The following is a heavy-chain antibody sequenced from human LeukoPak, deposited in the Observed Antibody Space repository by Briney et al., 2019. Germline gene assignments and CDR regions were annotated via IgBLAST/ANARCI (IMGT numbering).Heavy chain of an antibody. CDR3: ASAVGASGWSDAFDI. Sequence: SETLSLTCAVSGGSISSSNWWSWVRQPPGKGLEWIGEIYHSGSTNCNPSLKSRVTISVDKSKNQFSLKLSSVTAADTAVYYCASAVGASGWSDAFDIWGQGTMVTVSS. CDR2: IYHSGST. CDR1: GGSISSSNW. D-gene: IGHD6-19*01. J-gene: IGHJ3*02. V-gene: IGHV4-4*02.